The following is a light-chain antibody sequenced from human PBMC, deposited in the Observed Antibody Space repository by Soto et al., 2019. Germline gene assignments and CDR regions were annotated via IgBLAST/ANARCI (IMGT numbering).Light chain of an antibody. CDR2: GAS. CDR3: QQYGSSLIT. J-gene: IGKJ5*01. Sequence: ETVLTQAPGTLSLPPGERATLSCRASQSVSSSYLAWYQQKPGQAPRLLIYGASSRATGIPDRFSGSGSGTDFTLTISRLEPEDFAVYYCQQYGSSLITFGQGTRLEIK. V-gene: IGKV3-20*01. CDR1: QSVSSSY.